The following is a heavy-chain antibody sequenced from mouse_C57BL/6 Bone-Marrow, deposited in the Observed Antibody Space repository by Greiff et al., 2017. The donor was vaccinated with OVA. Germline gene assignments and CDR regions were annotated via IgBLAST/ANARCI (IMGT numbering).Heavy chain of an antibody. CDR3: ARHTTVVANWYFDV. D-gene: IGHD1-1*01. J-gene: IGHJ1*03. CDR2: ISSGGSYT. V-gene: IGHV5-6*01. CDR1: GFTFSSYG. Sequence: EVKLVESGGDLVKPGGSLKLSCAASGFTFSSYGMSWVRQTPDKRLEWVATISSGGSYTYYPDSVQGRFTISRDNAKNTLYLQMSSLKSEDTAMYYCARHTTVVANWYFDVWGTGTTVTVSS.